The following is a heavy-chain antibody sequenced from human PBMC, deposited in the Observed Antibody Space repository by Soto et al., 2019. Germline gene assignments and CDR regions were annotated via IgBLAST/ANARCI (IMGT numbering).Heavy chain of an antibody. CDR3: AKRLSCTNGVCQPPDE. Sequence: GGSLRLSCAASGFTFRSYAMSWVRQAPGKGPEWVSAISLSGGSTYYADSVQGRFTISRDNSKNTLYLQMNSPRAEDTAVYYCAKRLSCTNGVCQPPDEWGQGTLVTVSS. CDR2: ISLSGGST. V-gene: IGHV3-23*01. CDR1: GFTFRSYA. D-gene: IGHD2-8*01. J-gene: IGHJ4*02.